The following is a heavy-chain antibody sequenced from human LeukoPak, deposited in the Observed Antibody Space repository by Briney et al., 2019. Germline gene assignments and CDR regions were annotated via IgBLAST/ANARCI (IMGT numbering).Heavy chain of an antibody. Sequence: PGGSLRLSRAASGFTFNRYAMSWVRQAPGRGLEEVSSIRGRDGSTYYADSVKGRFTISRDNSKSTLDLQMNSRRAEDTVVYCCAETVRVPAAIYWGQGTRDSVSS. CDR2: IRGRDGST. CDR3: AETVRVPAAIY. J-gene: IGHJ4*02. D-gene: IGHD2-2*01. V-gene: IGHV3-23*01. CDR1: GFTFNRYA.